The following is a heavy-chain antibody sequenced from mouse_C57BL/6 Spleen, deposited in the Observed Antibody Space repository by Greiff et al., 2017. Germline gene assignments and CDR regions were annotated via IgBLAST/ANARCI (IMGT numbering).Heavy chain of an antibody. CDR2: LYPGDGDT. CDR1: GYAFSSYW. Sequence: VKLQQSGAELVKPGASVKISCKASGYAFSSYWMNWVKQRPGKGLEWIGQLYPGDGDTNYNGKFKGKATLTADKSSSTAYMQLSSLTSEDSAVYFRAHWEWFAYWGQGTLVTVSA. J-gene: IGHJ3*01. V-gene: IGHV1-80*01. D-gene: IGHD4-1*01. CDR3: AHWEWFAY.